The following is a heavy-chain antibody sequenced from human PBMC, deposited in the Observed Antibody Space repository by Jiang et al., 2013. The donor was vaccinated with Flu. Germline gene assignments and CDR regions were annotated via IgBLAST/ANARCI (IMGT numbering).Heavy chain of an antibody. J-gene: IGHJ4*02. V-gene: IGHV4-31*03. CDR2: IYYSGST. Sequence: QTLSLTCTVSGGSISSGGYYWSWIRQHPGKGLEWIGYIYYSGSTYYNPSLKSRVTISVDTSKNQFSLKLSSVTAADTAVYYCAKTDFPLVIFGVGPFDYWGQGTLVTVSS. CDR3: AKTDFPLVIFGVGPFDY. CDR1: GGSISSGGYY. D-gene: IGHD3-3*01.